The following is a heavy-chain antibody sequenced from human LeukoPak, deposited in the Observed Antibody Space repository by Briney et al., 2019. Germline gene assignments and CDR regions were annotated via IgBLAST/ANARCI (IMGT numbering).Heavy chain of an antibody. D-gene: IGHD3-16*01. CDR2: IYTSGST. CDR3: ARKRKGAYDFDY. CDR1: GGSMSSYC. J-gene: IGHJ4*02. V-gene: IGHV4-4*07. Sequence: PSETLSLTCTVSGGSMSSYCWSWIRQPAGKGLEWIGRIYTSGSTNYNPSLQSRVTMSVDTSNNQCSLKLSSVTAADTAVYYCARKRKGAYDFDYWGQGTLVTVSS.